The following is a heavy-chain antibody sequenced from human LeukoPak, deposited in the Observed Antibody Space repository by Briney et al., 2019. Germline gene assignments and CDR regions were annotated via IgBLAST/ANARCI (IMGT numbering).Heavy chain of an antibody. CDR2: VSGRGGST. Sequence: GGSLRLSCAASAFTFSSYAMSWVRQAPGKGLEWVSGVSGRGGSTYYADSVKGRFTISRDNSKNTLYLQLYSLRVEDTAEYYCAKTLRESSGREYFDLWGRGTLVTVSS. V-gene: IGHV3-23*01. CDR1: AFTFSSYA. CDR3: AKTLRESSGREYFDL. J-gene: IGHJ2*01. D-gene: IGHD6-19*01.